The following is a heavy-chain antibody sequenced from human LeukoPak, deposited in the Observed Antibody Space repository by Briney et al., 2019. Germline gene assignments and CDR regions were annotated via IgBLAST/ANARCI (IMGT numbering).Heavy chain of an antibody. CDR2: INPNSGGT. D-gene: IGHD3-22*01. V-gene: IGHV1-2*02. J-gene: IGHJ4*02. CDR1: GYTFTSYY. Sequence: ASVKVSCKASGYTFTSYYMHWVRQAPGQGLEWMGWINPNSGGTNYAQKFQGRVTMTRDTSISTAYMELSRLRSDDTAVYYCARAKHYYDSSGYYWWDYWGQGTLVTVSS. CDR3: ARAKHYYDSSGYYWWDY.